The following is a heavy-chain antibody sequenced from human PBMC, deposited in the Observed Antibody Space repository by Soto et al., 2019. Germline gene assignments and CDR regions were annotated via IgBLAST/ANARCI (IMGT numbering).Heavy chain of an antibody. D-gene: IGHD3-22*01. Sequence: SVKVSCKASGGTFISYAISWVRQAPGQGLEWMGGIIPIFGTANYAQKFQGRVTITADESTSTAYMELSSLRSEDTAVYYCAVLGYYDSSGYSLYYYGMDVWGQGTTVTVSS. V-gene: IGHV1-69*13. CDR2: IIPIFGTA. J-gene: IGHJ6*02. CDR3: AVLGYYDSSGYSLYYYGMDV. CDR1: GGTFISYA.